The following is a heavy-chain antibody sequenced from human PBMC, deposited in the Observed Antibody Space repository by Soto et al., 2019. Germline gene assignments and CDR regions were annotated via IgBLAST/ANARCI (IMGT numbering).Heavy chain of an antibody. Sequence: TSETLSLTCTVSGGSISSGGYYWSWIRQHPGKGLEWIGYIYYSGSTYYNPSLKSRVTISVDTSKNQFSLKLSSVTAADTAVYYCARGVRWFGELSPSPIFDYWGQGTLVTVSS. D-gene: IGHD3-10*01. CDR2: IYYSGST. V-gene: IGHV4-31*03. J-gene: IGHJ4*02. CDR3: ARGVRWFGELSPSPIFDY. CDR1: GGSISSGGYY.